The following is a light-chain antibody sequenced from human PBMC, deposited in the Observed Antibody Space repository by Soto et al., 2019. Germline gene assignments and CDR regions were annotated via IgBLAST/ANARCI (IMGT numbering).Light chain of an antibody. J-gene: IGLJ1*01. CDR2: EVS. CDR1: SSDVGGYNY. V-gene: IGLV2-14*01. Sequence: QSALTQPASVSGSPGQSITISCTGTSSDVGGYNYVSWYQQHPGKAPKPMIYEVSNRPSGASNRFSGSKSGNTASLTISGLQAEDYADYYCTSYTSGSTLYVFGTGTKVTVL. CDR3: TSYTSGSTLYV.